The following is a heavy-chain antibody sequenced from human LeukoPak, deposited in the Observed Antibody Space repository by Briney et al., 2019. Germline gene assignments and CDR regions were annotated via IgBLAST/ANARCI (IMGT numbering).Heavy chain of an antibody. CDR1: GFTFGSYS. CDR3: ARPGRGYDSSGYYLGAFDI. CDR2: ISSSSSTI. Sequence: GGSLRLSCAASGFTFGSYSMNWVRQAPGKGLEWVSYISSSSSTIYYADSVKGRFTISRDNAKNSLYLQMNSLRAEDTALYYCARPGRGYDSSGYYLGAFDIWGQGTMVTVSS. D-gene: IGHD3-22*01. J-gene: IGHJ3*02. V-gene: IGHV3-48*01.